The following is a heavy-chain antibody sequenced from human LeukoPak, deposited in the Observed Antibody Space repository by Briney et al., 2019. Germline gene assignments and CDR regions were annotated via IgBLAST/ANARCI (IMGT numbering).Heavy chain of an antibody. CDR3: AKDNGYSNSFDH. J-gene: IGHJ4*02. D-gene: IGHD6-13*01. Sequence: ASVKVSCKTSGYTFTTYGISWVRQAPGQGPEWMGWISTYNGNTHFAQSLQGRLTMTTDTSTSTAYMELRSLRSDDTAVYYCAKDNGYSNSFDHWGQGTLVTVSS. CDR1: GYTFTTYG. V-gene: IGHV1-18*01. CDR2: ISTYNGNT.